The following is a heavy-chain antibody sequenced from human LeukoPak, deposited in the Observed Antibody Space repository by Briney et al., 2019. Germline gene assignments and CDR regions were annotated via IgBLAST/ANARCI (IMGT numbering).Heavy chain of an antibody. CDR1: GGSISSYY. J-gene: IGHJ4*02. V-gene: IGHV4-4*09. CDR2: IYTSGST. Sequence: SETLSLTCTVSGGSISSYYWSWIRQPPGKGLEWIGYIYTSGSTNYNPSLKSRVTISVDTSKNQFSLKLSSVTAAHTAVYYCARPYDFWSGYPDYWGQGTLVTVSS. CDR3: ARPYDFWSGYPDY. D-gene: IGHD3-3*01.